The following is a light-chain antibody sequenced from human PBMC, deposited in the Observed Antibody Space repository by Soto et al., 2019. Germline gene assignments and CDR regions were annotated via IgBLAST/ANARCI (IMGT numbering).Light chain of an antibody. V-gene: IGLV1-47*01. Sequence: QSVLTQPPSASGTPGQGVTISCSGTNSNIGGNYVDWYQQLQATAPNLLIYRDDQRPSGVADEFAGARYGASASLATIGLRSEDEADDYCSAWYDSRSAWVFGAGTKLTVL. J-gene: IGLJ3*02. CDR2: RDD. CDR3: SAWYDSRSAWV. CDR1: NSNIGGNY.